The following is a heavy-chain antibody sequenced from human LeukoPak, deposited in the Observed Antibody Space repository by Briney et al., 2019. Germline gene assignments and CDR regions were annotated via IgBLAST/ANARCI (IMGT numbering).Heavy chain of an antibody. CDR2: IYVSGST. CDR1: GDSITNYY. J-gene: IGHJ4*02. CDR3: ARVTYRSGWYYFAY. D-gene: IGHD6-19*01. V-gene: IGHV4-4*07. Sequence: PSETLSLTCIVSGDSITNYYWTWIRQPAGKGLEWIGRIYVSGSTNYNPSLKSRFTMSLDTPKNQFFLTLSSLTAPNPAVYTCARVTYRSGWYYFAYGGQGTLVTASS.